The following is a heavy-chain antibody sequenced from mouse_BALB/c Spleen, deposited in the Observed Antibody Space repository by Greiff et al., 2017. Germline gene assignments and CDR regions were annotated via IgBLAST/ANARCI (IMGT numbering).Heavy chain of an antibody. CDR1: GFTFSSYA. CDR3: AREDYGSSYVGFDY. Sequence: EVMLVESGGGLVKPGGSLKLSCAASGFTFSSYAMSWVRQSPEKRLEWVAEISSGGSYTYYPDTVTGRFTISRDNAKNTLYLEMSSLRSEDTAMYYCAREDYGSSYVGFDYWGQGTTLTVSS. CDR2: ISSGGSYT. J-gene: IGHJ2*01. V-gene: IGHV5-9-4*01. D-gene: IGHD1-1*01.